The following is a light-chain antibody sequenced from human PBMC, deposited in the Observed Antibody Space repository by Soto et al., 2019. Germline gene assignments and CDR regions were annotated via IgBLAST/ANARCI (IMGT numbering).Light chain of an antibody. CDR1: QGISNY. J-gene: IGKJ1*01. CDR2: DVS. V-gene: IGKV1-16*01. Sequence: DIQMTQSPSSVSTYVGDRVTITCRASQGISNYLAWYQQRPGKAPKLLXYDVSSLQSGVPSRFSGSGSGTEFTLTISSLQPDDFATYYCQHYKMYSPWTFGQGTKVDIK. CDR3: QHYKMYSPWT.